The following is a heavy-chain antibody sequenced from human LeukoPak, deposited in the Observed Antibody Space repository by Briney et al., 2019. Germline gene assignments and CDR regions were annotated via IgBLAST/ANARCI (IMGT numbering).Heavy chain of an antibody. J-gene: IGHJ5*02. CDR2: IKQDGSEK. Sequence: GGSLRLSCAASGFTFSSYWMSWVRQAPGKGLEWVANIKQDGSEKYHVDSVKGRFTISRDNAKNSLYLQMNSMRAEDTAVYYCTMTTVPIDPWGQGTLVTVSS. CDR3: TMTTVPIDP. D-gene: IGHD4-11*01. V-gene: IGHV3-7*01. CDR1: GFTFSSYW.